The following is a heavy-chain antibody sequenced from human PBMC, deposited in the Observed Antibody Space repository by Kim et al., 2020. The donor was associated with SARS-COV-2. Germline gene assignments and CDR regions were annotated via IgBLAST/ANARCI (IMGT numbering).Heavy chain of an antibody. D-gene: IGHD6-13*01. Sequence: AQKFQGRVTMTRDTSTSTVYMELSSLRSEDTAVYYCARGAYSSSRYAHDYWGQGTLVTVSS. CDR3: ARGAYSSSRYAHDY. V-gene: IGHV1-46*01. J-gene: IGHJ4*02.